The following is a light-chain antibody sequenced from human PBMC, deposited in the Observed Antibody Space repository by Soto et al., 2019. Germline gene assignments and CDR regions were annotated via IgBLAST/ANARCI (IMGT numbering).Light chain of an antibody. CDR2: DVS. V-gene: IGLV2-14*01. CDR1: SIDVGGYNY. J-gene: IGLJ1*01. Sequence: QSALTQPASVSGSPGQSITISCTGTSIDVGGYNYVSWYQQHPGKAPKLMIYDVSNRPSGVSNRFSGSKSGNTASLTISGLQAEDEADYYCSSYTSSSPLVFGTGTKVTVL. CDR3: SSYTSSSPLV.